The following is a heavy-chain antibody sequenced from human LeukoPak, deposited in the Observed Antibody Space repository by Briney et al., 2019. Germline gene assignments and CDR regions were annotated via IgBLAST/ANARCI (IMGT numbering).Heavy chain of an antibody. V-gene: IGHV3-15*01. CDR3: TTAPGSIAAPGTPFDY. CDR2: IKSKNDGGTT. Sequence: PGGSLRLSCAASGFIFTNAWMSWVRQAPGKGLEWVGRIKSKNDGGTTDYAAPVKGRFTIPRDDSKNTLYLQMNSLKTEDTAVYYCTTAPGSIAAPGTPFDYWGQGTLVTVSS. CDR1: GFIFTNAW. J-gene: IGHJ4*02. D-gene: IGHD6-13*01.